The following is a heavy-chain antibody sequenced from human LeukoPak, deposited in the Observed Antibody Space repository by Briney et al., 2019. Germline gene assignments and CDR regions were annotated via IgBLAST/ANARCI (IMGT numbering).Heavy chain of an antibody. Sequence: PSETLSLTCTVSGGSISSSSYYWGWIRQPPGKGLEWIGSIYYSGSTYYNPSLKSRVTISVDTSKNQFSLKLSSVTAADTAVYYCARDGGGGWYYDFDYWGQGTLVTVSS. J-gene: IGHJ4*02. CDR3: ARDGGGGWYYDFDY. CDR2: IYYSGST. V-gene: IGHV4-39*07. D-gene: IGHD6-19*01. CDR1: GGSISSSSYY.